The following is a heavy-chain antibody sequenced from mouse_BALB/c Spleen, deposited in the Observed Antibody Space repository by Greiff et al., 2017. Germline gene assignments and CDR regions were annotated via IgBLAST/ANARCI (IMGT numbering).Heavy chain of an antibody. D-gene: IGHD1-2*01. Sequence: EVKLVESGGGLVQPGGSLKLSCAASGFTFSSYTMSWVRQTPEKRLEWVAYISNGGGSTYYPDTVKGRFTISRDNAKNTLYLQMSSLKSEDTAMYYCARHGSLLLLLYAMDYWGQGTSVTVSS. CDR3: ARHGSLLLLLYAMDY. CDR1: GFTFSSYT. CDR2: ISNGGGST. J-gene: IGHJ4*01. V-gene: IGHV5-12-2*01.